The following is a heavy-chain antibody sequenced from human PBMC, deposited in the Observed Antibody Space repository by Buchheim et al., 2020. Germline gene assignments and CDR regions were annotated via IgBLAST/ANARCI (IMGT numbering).Heavy chain of an antibody. V-gene: IGHV3-7*01. CDR1: GFTFSNYW. Sequence: EVQLVESGGGLVQPGGSLRLSCAASGFTFSNYWMTWVRQAPGKGLEWLANINQDGTEKNYVDSLMGRFTISRCNARNSLYLQMNSLRVEDTAVYYCVRDQGASGDYWGQGTL. CDR2: INQDGTEK. D-gene: IGHD1-26*01. CDR3: VRDQGASGDY. J-gene: IGHJ4*02.